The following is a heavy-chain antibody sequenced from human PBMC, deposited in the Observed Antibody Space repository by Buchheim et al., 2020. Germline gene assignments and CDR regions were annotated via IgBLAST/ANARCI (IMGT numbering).Heavy chain of an antibody. D-gene: IGHD1-26*01. CDR2: ISSRGSIK. V-gene: IGHV3-48*03. CDR1: GFTFSSYE. Sequence: EVQLVESGGELVQPGGSLRLSCAASGFTFSSYEMHWVRQAPGKGLEWVSYISSRGSIKKYADSVKGRFTLSRDHALYLHTISLRAEDSAIYYCATYYSGVSMDVWGQGTT. J-gene: IGHJ6*02. CDR3: ATYYSGVSMDV.